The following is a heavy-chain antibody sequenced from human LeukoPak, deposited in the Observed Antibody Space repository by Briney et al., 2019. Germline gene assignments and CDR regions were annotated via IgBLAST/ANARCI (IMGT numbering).Heavy chain of an antibody. D-gene: IGHD3-3*01. V-gene: IGHV1-46*01. Sequence: ASVKVSCKASGYTFTSYYMHWVRQAPGQGLEWMGIINPSGGSTSYAQKFQGRVTMTRDTSTSTVYMELSSLRSEDTAVYYCARDLGEAGHTRFSGDYWGQGTLVTVSS. CDR1: GYTFTSYY. CDR2: INPSGGST. J-gene: IGHJ4*02. CDR3: ARDLGEAGHTRFSGDY.